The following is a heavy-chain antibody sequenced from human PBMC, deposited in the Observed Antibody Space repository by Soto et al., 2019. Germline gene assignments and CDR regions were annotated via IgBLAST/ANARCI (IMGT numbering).Heavy chain of an antibody. Sequence: GGSLRLSCAASGFTFSGYWMHWVRQAPGKGLVWVSRINSDGSSTSYADSVKGRFTISRDNAKNTLYLQMNSLRAEDTAVYYCTAGGGCGGDCYGGWGQGTRATVSS. V-gene: IGHV3-74*01. CDR2: INSDGSST. D-gene: IGHD2-21*02. CDR3: TAGGGCGGDCYGG. CDR1: GFTFSGYW. J-gene: IGHJ4*02.